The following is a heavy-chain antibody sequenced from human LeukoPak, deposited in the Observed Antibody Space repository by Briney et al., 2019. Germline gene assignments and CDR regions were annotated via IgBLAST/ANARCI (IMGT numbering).Heavy chain of an antibody. J-gene: IGHJ5*02. CDR1: GFTFSIYD. D-gene: IGHD6-19*01. CDR3: ARAVAGTHWLDP. CDR2: IDTAGGA. Sequence: PGGSLRPSCAASGFTFSIYDMHWVRQVTGKGLEWVSGIDTAGGAYYPDSVKGRFTMSRENAKNSLHLQMSSLTAGDTAVYYCARAVAGTHWLDPWGQGTLVTVSS. V-gene: IGHV3-13*01.